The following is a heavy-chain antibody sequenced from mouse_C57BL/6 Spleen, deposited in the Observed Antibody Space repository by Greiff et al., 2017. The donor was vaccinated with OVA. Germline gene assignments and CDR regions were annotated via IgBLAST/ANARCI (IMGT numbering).Heavy chain of an antibody. D-gene: IGHD5-1*01. CDR2: INPSSGYT. J-gene: IGHJ1*03. CDR1: GYTFTSYT. CDR3: ARGSNWYFDV. Sequence: VQVVESGAELARPGASVKMSCKASGYTFTSYTMHWVKQRPGQGLEWIGYINPSSGYTKYNQKFKDKATLTADKSSSTAYMQLSSLTSEDSAVYYCARGSNWYFDVWGTGTTVTVSS. V-gene: IGHV1-4*01.